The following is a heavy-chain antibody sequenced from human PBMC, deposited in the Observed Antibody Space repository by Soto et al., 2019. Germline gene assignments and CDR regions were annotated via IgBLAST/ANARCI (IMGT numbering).Heavy chain of an antibody. J-gene: IGHJ6*03. Sequence: QVQLVESGGGVVQPGRSLRLSCAASGFTFSSYGMHWVRQAPGKGLEWVAVISYDGSYKYYADSVKGRFTISRDNSKNTLYLQMNSLRAEDTAVYYCAKDLDNWNLGGSYYYMDVWGKGTTVTVSS. V-gene: IGHV3-30*18. CDR1: GFTFSSYG. CDR3: AKDLDNWNLGGSYYYMDV. D-gene: IGHD1-7*01. CDR2: ISYDGSYK.